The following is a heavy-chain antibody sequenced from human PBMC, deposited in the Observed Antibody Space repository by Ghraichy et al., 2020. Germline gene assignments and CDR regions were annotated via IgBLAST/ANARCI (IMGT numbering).Heavy chain of an antibody. CDR3: ARSRQLVRRYYYYGMDV. CDR2: ISYDGSNK. D-gene: IGHD6-13*01. Sequence: GGSLRLSCAASGFTFSSYAMHWVRQAPGKGLEWVAVISYDGSNKYYADSVKGRFTISRDNSKNTLYLQMNSLRAEDTAVYYCARSRQLVRRYYYYGMDVWGQGTTVTVSS. J-gene: IGHJ6*02. V-gene: IGHV3-30*04. CDR1: GFTFSSYA.